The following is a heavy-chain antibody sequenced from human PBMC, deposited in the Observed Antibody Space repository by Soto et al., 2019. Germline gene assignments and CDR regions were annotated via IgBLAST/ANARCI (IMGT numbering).Heavy chain of an antibody. Sequence: QVQLVQSGAEVQKPGSSVKVSCKASGRTFSSYAISWVRQAPGQGLEWMGGIIPIFGTANYAQKFQGRVTITADESPSTAYMELSSLRSEDTAVYYCARGVGQDIVVVPAANNYYYYGMDVWGQGTTVTVSS. CDR3: ARGVGQDIVVVPAANNYYYYGMDV. V-gene: IGHV1-69*01. J-gene: IGHJ6*02. CDR2: IIPIFGTA. CDR1: GRTFSSYA. D-gene: IGHD2-2*01.